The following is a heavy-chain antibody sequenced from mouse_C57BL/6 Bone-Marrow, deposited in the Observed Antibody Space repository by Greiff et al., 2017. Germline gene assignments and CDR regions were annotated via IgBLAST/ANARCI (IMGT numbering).Heavy chain of an antibody. CDR2: ISSGSSTI. V-gene: IGHV5-17*01. CDR1: GFTFSDYG. D-gene: IGHD2-1*01. Sequence: EVKLMESGGGLVKPGGSLKLSCAASGFTFSDYGMHWVRQAPEKGLEWVAYISSGSSTIYYADTVKGRFTISRDNAKNTLFLQMTSLRYEDTAMYYCARGGNWAMDYWGQGTSVTVSS. CDR3: ARGGNWAMDY. J-gene: IGHJ4*01.